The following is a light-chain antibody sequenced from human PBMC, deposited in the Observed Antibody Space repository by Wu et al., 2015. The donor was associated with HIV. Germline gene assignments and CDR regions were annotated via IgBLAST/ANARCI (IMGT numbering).Light chain of an antibody. CDR1: QSIGNS. V-gene: IGKV3-11*01. CDR2: NAS. CDR3: QQYGTSPPWT. J-gene: IGKJ1*01. Sequence: EIVLTQSPATLSLSPGDRATLSCRASQSIGNSLAWYQQKPGRTPRLLFFNASNRATGIPPRFSGRGSGTDFTLTISSLEAEDIAVYYCQQYGTSPPWTFGQGTKVEMK.